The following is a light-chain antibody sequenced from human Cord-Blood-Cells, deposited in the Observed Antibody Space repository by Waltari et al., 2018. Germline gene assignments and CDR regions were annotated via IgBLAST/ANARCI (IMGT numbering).Light chain of an antibody. J-gene: IGKJ1*01. CDR2: WAS. V-gene: IGKV4-1*01. CDR3: QQYYSTPQT. Sequence: DIVMTQSPDSLAVSLGERATINCKSSQSVLYSSNNKNYLAWYQQKPGQPPKLLISWASTRESGVPDRCSGSGSGTDFTITISSLQAEDVAVYYCQQYYSTPQTFGQGTKVEIK. CDR1: QSVLYSSNNKNY.